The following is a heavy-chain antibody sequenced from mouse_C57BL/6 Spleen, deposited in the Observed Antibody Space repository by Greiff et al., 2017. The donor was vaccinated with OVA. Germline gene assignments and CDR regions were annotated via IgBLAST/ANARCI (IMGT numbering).Heavy chain of an antibody. J-gene: IGHJ3*01. Sequence: VQLQQPGAELVMPGASVKLSCKASGYTFTSYWMHWVKQRPGQGLEWIGAIDPSDSYTNYNQKFKGKSTLTVDKSSSTAYMQLSSLTSEDSAVYYCASSYTWFAYWGQGTLVTVSA. CDR2: IDPSDSYT. D-gene: IGHD1-1*01. CDR1: GYTFTSYW. CDR3: ASSYTWFAY. V-gene: IGHV1-69*01.